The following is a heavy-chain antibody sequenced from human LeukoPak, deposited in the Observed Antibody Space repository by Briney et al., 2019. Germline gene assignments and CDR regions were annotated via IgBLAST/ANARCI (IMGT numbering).Heavy chain of an antibody. D-gene: IGHD3-16*01. J-gene: IGHJ4*02. CDR1: EFTFSNYA. CDR2: ISYDGNTI. CDR3: ARSGGLQKFDY. V-gene: IGHV3-30-3*01. Sequence: GRSLRLSCAASEFTFSNYALHWVRQAPGKGLQWVAVISYDGNTIHYADSVKGRFIIARDTSTNILYLQMNSPRAEDTAVYYCARSGGLQKFDYWGQGTLVTVSS.